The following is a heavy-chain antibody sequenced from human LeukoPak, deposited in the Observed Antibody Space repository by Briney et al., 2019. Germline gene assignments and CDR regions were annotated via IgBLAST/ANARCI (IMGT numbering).Heavy chain of an antibody. V-gene: IGHV4-59*01. Sequence: PSETLSLTCTVSGSSISSYYWSWNRQPPGKGLEWIGYIYYSGSTNYNPSLKSRVTISVDTSKNQFSLKLSSVTAADTAVYYCARNRQQLAIDYWGQGTLVTVSS. CDR2: IYYSGST. D-gene: IGHD6-13*01. J-gene: IGHJ4*02. CDR3: ARNRQQLAIDY. CDR1: GSSISSYY.